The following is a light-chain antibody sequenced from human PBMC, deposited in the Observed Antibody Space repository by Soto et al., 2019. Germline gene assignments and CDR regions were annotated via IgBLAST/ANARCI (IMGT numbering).Light chain of an antibody. V-gene: IGKV1-5*03. CDR3: QQYNNYSCT. CDR1: QSISSW. J-gene: IGKJ2*02. CDR2: KAS. Sequence: DIQMTQSPSTLSASVGDRVTITCRASQSISSWLAWYQQKPEKAPKLLIYKASSLESGVPSRFSGSGSGTEFTLPISSLQPDDFATYYCQQYNNYSCTFGQGTKLEIK.